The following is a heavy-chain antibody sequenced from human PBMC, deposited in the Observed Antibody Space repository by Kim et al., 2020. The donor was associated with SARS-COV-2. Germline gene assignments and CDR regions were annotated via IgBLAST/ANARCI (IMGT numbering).Heavy chain of an antibody. CDR3: ARDYSGGWLLDY. V-gene: IGHV3-30*04. J-gene: IGHJ4*02. Sequence: GGSLRLSCAASGFTFSSYAMHWVRQAPGKGLEWVAVISYDGSKKYYADSVKGRFTISRDNSKNTLYLQMNSLRAEDTAVYYCARDYSGGWLLDYCGQGTLVTASP. CDR1: GFTFSSYA. CDR2: ISYDGSKK. D-gene: IGHD6-19*01.